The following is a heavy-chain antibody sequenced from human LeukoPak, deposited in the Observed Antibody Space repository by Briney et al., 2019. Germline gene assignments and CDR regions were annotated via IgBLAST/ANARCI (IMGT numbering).Heavy chain of an antibody. CDR1: GGSISSHC. CDR2: IYYSGST. Sequence: SETLSLTCTVSGGSISSHCWSWIRQPPGKGLEWIGYIYYSGSTNYNPSLKSRVTISVETSKNQFSLKLSSVTAADTAVYYCARLGILGGTYYFDYWGQGTLVTVSS. V-gene: IGHV4-59*11. J-gene: IGHJ4*02. CDR3: ARLGILGGTYYFDY.